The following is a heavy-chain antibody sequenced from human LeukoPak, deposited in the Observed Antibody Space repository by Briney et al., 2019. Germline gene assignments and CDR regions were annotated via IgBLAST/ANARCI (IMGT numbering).Heavy chain of an antibody. CDR1: GFTFTNYW. CDR2: INEDGSEK. Sequence: PGGSLRLSCAASGFTFTNYWMIWVRQAPGKGLERVANINEDGSEKYYVGSVEGRFTISRDNARNSVFLQMNSLRGDDTAMYYCASSSYSSSSYWGQGTLVTVSS. J-gene: IGHJ4*02. D-gene: IGHD6-6*01. V-gene: IGHV3-7*01. CDR3: ASSSYSSSSY.